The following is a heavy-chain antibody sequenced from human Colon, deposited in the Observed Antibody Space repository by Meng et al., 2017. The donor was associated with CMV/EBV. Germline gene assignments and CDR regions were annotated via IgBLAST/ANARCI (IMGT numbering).Heavy chain of an antibody. CDR1: GYTFTGYY. D-gene: IGHD3-3*01. V-gene: IGHV1-2*02. Sequence: ASVKVSCKASGYTFTGYYMHWVRQAPGQGLEWMGWINPNSGGTNYAQKFQGRVTMTRDTSISTAYMELSRLRSDDTAVYYCARSLDDGSGQFRDYWGQGTLVTVSS. J-gene: IGHJ4*02. CDR2: INPNSGGT. CDR3: ARSLDDGSGQFRDY.